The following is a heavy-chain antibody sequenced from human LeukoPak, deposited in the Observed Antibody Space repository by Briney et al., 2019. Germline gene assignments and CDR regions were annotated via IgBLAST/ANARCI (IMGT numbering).Heavy chain of an antibody. J-gene: IGHJ4*02. V-gene: IGHV3-21*01. CDR1: GFTFSSYS. D-gene: IGHD1-26*01. Sequence: GGSLRLSCAASGFTFSSYSMNWVRQAPGKGLEWVLSISSSSSYIYYADSVKGRFTISRDNAKNSLYLQMNSLRAEDTAVYYCARSSGSYYYYWGQGTLVTVSS. CDR3: ARSSGSYYYY. CDR2: ISSSSSYI.